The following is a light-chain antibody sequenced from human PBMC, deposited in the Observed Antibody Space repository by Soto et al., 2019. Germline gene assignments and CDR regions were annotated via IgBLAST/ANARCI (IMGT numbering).Light chain of an antibody. Sequence: DIQMTQSPSSLSASVGDRVTITCRASQGISSYLNWYQQKPGKAPKLLIYAASSLQSGVPSRFSGSGSGTDFTLTISSLQPEDFATYYCQQSYSTPQTFGQGPKVEIK. CDR2: AAS. V-gene: IGKV1-39*01. CDR1: QGISSY. J-gene: IGKJ1*01. CDR3: QQSYSTPQT.